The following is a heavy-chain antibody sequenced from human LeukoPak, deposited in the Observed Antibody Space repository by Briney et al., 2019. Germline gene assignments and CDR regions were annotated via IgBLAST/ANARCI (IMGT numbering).Heavy chain of an antibody. CDR3: VRAGSGWYFDS. J-gene: IGHJ4*02. V-gene: IGHV3-48*02. CDR1: GFTFSRYR. D-gene: IGHD6-19*01. CDR2: ISSGSSTM. Sequence: GGSLRLSCAASGFTFSRYRMNRVRQAPGKGLEWVSYISSGSSTMFYADSVKGRFTISRDNAKNSLYLQMDSLGDEDTGVYYCVRAGSGWYFDSWGQGTLVTVSS.